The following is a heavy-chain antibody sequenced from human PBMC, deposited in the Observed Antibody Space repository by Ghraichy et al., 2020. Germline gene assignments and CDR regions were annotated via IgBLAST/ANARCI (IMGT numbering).Heavy chain of an antibody. J-gene: IGHJ4*02. D-gene: IGHD3-10*01. V-gene: IGHV4-30-4*07. CDR2: IYYNGRT. CDR1: GGFISSGGYS. Sequence: SETLSLTCAVSGGFISSGGYSWSWIRQPPGKGLEWIGYIYYNGRTYYNPSLKSRVTISVDTSKTQFSLKLSSVTAADTAVYYCARSYYYGSGSYSLGYWGQGTLVTVSS. CDR3: ARSYYYGSGSYSLGY.